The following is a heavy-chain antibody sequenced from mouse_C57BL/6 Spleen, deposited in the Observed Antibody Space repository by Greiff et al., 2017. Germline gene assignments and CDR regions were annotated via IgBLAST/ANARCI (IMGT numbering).Heavy chain of an antibody. CDR2: INPGRGGT. CDR1: GYAFTNYL. V-gene: IGHV1-54*01. J-gene: IGHJ4*01. CDR3: ARSGGWNAMDY. Sequence: QVQLQQSGAELVRPGTSVKVSCKASGYAFTNYLIEWVKQRPGQGLEWIGVINPGRGGTNYNEKFKGKATLTADKSSSTAYMQLSSLTSEDSAVYFCARSGGWNAMDYWGQGTSVTVSS. D-gene: IGHD3-3*01.